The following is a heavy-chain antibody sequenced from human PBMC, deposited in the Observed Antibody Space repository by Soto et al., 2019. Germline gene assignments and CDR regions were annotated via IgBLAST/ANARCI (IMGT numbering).Heavy chain of an antibody. J-gene: IGHJ4*02. Sequence: QPGGSLRLSCAVSGFTFDDNAMHWVRQAPATGLEWVSGFNWRSDIGCPASEKRGFTTTRENTENSLYMQRNSLTAEEAALFYCRVTQDRGGRTTFIYWGQGTQVTVSS. CDR2: FNWRSDI. V-gene: IGHV3-9*01. D-gene: IGHD3-16*01. CDR3: RVTQDRGGRTTFIY. CDR1: GFTFDDNA.